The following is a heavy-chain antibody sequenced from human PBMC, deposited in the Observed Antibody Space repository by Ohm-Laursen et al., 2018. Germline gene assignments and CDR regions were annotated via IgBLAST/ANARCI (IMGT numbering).Heavy chain of an antibody. CDR1: GYTFTGYY. CDR2: ISAYNDNT. V-gene: IGHV1-18*04. D-gene: IGHD2-21*02. J-gene: IGHJ4*02. Sequence: ASVKVSCKASGYTFTGYYMHWVRQAPGQGLEWMGWISAYNDNTNYAQKLQGRVTMTTDTSTSTAYMELRSLRSDDTAVYYCARENCGGDCYLDYWGQGTLVTVSS. CDR3: ARENCGGDCYLDY.